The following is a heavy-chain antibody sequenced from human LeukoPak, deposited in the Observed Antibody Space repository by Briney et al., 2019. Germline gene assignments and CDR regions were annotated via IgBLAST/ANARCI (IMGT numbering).Heavy chain of an antibody. Sequence: SGPTLVNPTQTLTLTCTFSGFSLSTSGVGVGWIRQPPGKALEWLALIYWNDDKLYSPSLKSRLTITKDTSKNQVVLTMTNMDPVDTATYYCAHSLVASATQLYWYFALRGRGTLVTVSS. J-gene: IGHJ2*01. CDR2: IYWNDDK. V-gene: IGHV2-5*01. CDR3: AHSLVASATQLYWYFAL. CDR1: GFSLSTSGVG. D-gene: IGHD6-13*01.